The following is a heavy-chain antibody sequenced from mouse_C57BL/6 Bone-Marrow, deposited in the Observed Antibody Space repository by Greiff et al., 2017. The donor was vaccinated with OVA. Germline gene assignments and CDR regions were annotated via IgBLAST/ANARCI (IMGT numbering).Heavy chain of an antibody. Sequence: VQLQQSDAELVKPGASVKISCKASGYTFTDYTIHWMKQRPEQGLEWIGYIYPRDGSTKYNEKFKGKATLTADKSSSTAYMQLNSLTSEDSAVYFCARYDYDGDWYFDVWGTGTTVTVSS. J-gene: IGHJ1*03. V-gene: IGHV1-78*01. CDR3: ARYDYDGDWYFDV. CDR1: GYTFTDYT. CDR2: IYPRDGST. D-gene: IGHD2-4*01.